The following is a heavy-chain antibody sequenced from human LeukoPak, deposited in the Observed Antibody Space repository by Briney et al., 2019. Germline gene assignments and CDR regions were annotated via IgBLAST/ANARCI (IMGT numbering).Heavy chain of an antibody. CDR3: ARGKADGSSWYVYYFDY. CDR1: GNTFTNNG. V-gene: IGHV1-2*02. J-gene: IGHJ4*02. CDR2: INPNSGGT. D-gene: IGHD6-13*01. Sequence: ASVKVSCKASGNTFTNNGISWVRQAPGQGLEWMGWINPNSGGTNYAQKFQGRVTMTRDTSISTAYMELSRLRSDDTAVYYCARGKADGSSWYVYYFDYWGQGTLVTVSS.